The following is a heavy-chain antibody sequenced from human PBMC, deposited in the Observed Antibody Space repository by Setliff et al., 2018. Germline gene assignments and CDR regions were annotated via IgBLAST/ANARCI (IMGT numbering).Heavy chain of an antibody. CDR1: GGSFSGYQ. CDR3: ARAQVVFAISAPVWYFEV. CDR2: INHSGST. V-gene: IGHV4-34*01. D-gene: IGHD2-21*01. J-gene: IGHJ2*01. Sequence: NPSETLSLTCVVYGGSFSGYQWSWIRQPPGKGLEWIGEINHSGSTNYNPSLKSRVSISVEKSKNQFSLKLTSATAADTAVYYCARAQVVFAISAPVWYFEVWGRGTQVTVS.